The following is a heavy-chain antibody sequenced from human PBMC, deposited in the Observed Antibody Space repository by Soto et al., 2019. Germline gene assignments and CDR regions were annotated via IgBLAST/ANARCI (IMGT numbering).Heavy chain of an antibody. CDR2: INHSGST. CDR1: GGSFSGYY. Sequence: SETLSLTCAVYGGSFSGYYWSWIRQPPGKGLEWIGEINHSGSTNYNPSLKSRVTISVDTSKNQFSLKLSSVTAADTAVYYCARGKQLVTHYYYYYGMDVWGQGTTVTVSS. V-gene: IGHV4-34*01. D-gene: IGHD6-13*01. J-gene: IGHJ6*02. CDR3: ARGKQLVTHYYYYYGMDV.